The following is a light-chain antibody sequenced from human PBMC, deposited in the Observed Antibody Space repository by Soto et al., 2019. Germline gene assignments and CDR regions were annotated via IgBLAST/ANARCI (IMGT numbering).Light chain of an antibody. CDR3: QQYGSSPPYT. CDR2: GSS. V-gene: IGKV3-20*01. Sequence: EVVLTQSPGTLSLSPGERATLSCRASQSVSNNYFAWYQQQPRQAPRLLIFGSSDRATGIPDRFSGSGSGTDFSLTISRLEPEDFAVYYCQQYGSSPPYTFGQGTKLEIK. CDR1: QSVSNNY. J-gene: IGKJ2*01.